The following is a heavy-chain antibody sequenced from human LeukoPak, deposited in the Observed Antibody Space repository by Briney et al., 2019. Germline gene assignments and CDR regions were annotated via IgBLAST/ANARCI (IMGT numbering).Heavy chain of an antibody. CDR2: IQYDGNSK. CDR3: AKAVVGYTYAFDS. D-gene: IGHD5-18*01. V-gene: IGHV3-30*02. CDR1: RFTFDNYG. Sequence: PGGSLRLSCAASRFTFDNYGMHWVRQAPGKGLEWVAFIQYDGNSKYYIDPVKGRFSISRDNSKNTLYLQMNSLRPEDTAVYFCAKAVVGYTYAFDSWGQGTLVTVSS. J-gene: IGHJ4*02.